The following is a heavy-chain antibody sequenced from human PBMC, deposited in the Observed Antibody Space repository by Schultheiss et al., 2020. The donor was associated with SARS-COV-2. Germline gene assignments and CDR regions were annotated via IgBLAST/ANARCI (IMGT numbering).Heavy chain of an antibody. J-gene: IGHJ4*02. CDR3: ARLSPSDY. V-gene: IGHV4-31*03. CDR1: GGSVSSGSYY. Sequence: SETLSLTCTVSGGSVSSGSYYWSWIRQHPGKGLEWIGYIYYSGSTYYNPSLKSRVTISVDTSKNQFSLQLNSVTPEDTAVYYCARLSPSDYWGQGTLVTVSS. CDR2: IYYSGST.